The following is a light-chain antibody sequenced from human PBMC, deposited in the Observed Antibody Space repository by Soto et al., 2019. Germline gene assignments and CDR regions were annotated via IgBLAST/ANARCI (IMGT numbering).Light chain of an antibody. CDR1: QSISSW. CDR2: KAS. V-gene: IGKV1-5*03. CDR3: QQFNSYPYT. J-gene: IGKJ2*01. Sequence: DIQMTQSPSTLSTSVGDRVTITCRASQSISSWLAWYQQKPGEAPKFLFYKASSLESGVPSRFRGSGSGTEFTLTISSLQPDDFATYLCQQFNSYPYTFGQGTKLEIK.